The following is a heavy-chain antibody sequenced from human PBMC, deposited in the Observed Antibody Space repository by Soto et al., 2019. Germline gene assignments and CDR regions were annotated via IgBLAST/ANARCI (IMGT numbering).Heavy chain of an antibody. CDR1: NASISSRKW. J-gene: IGHJ3*02. Sequence: QVHLQESGPGLVKPSGTLSLTCTVSNASISSRKWWTWVRQTPGKGLEWIGEIYHSGSINHNPSLKGRVTMSVDKSKNQVSLKMTSVTAADTGVYYCASKFWELLADAFDIWGQGTVVTVSS. V-gene: IGHV4-4*02. CDR2: IYHSGSI. D-gene: IGHD3-10*01. CDR3: ASKFWELLADAFDI.